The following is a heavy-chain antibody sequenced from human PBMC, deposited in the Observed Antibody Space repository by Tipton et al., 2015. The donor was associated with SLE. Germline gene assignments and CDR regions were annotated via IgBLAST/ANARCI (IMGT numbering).Heavy chain of an antibody. CDR3: ARAGEGVFDY. V-gene: IGHV4-34*01. J-gene: IGHJ4*02. Sequence: AGLVKPSETLSLTCAVYGGSFSGYYWSWIRQPPGKGLEWIGEINHSGSTNYNPSLKSRVTISVDTSKNQFSLKLSSVTAADTAVYYCARAGEGVFDYWGQGTLVTVSS. CDR1: GGSFSGYY. D-gene: IGHD3-10*01. CDR2: INHSGST.